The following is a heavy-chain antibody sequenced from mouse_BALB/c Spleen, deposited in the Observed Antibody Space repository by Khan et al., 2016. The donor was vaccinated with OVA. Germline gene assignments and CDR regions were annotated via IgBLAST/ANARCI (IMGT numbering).Heavy chain of an antibody. J-gene: IGHJ4*01. Sequence: QVQLKQSGAELARPGASVKMSCKASDYTFTSYTMHWVKQRPGQGLEWIGYINPSSGYTNYNQKFKDKATLTADKSSSTAYMQLSSLTSEDSAVYYCARGTYYAMDYWGQGTSVTVSS. CDR3: ARGTYYAMDY. CDR2: INPSSGYT. CDR1: DYTFTSYT. D-gene: IGHD3-3*01. V-gene: IGHV1-4*01.